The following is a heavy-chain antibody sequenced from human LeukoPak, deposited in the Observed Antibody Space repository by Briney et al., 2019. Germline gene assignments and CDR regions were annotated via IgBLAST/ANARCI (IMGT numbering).Heavy chain of an antibody. J-gene: IGHJ3*02. CDR3: ASSRAYSSSWYWACDI. V-gene: IGHV1-2*02. CDR1: GYTFTGYY. CDR2: INPNSGGT. Sequence: ASVKVSCKASGYTFTGYYMHWVRQAPGQGLEWMGWINPNSGGTNYAQKFQGRVTMTRDTSISTAYMELSRLRSDDTAVYYCASSRAYSSSWYWACDIWGQGTMVTVSS. D-gene: IGHD6-13*01.